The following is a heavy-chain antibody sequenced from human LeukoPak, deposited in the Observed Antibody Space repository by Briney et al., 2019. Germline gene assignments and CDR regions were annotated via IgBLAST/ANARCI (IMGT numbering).Heavy chain of an antibody. V-gene: IGHV3-30-3*01. Sequence: PGGSLRLSCAASGFTLSSYAMHRVRQAPGPGLKWVAVISYDGSNKYYADSVKGRFTISRDNSKNTLYLQMNSLRAEDTAVYYCARTYDILAGHFDYWGQGTLVTVSS. CDR2: ISYDGSNK. D-gene: IGHD3-9*01. CDR1: GFTLSSYA. CDR3: ARTYDILAGHFDY. J-gene: IGHJ4*02.